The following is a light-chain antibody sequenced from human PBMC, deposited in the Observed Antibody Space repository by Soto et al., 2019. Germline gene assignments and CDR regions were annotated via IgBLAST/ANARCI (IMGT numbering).Light chain of an antibody. V-gene: IGKV3-20*01. CDR1: QSVSSSY. J-gene: IGKJ1*01. CDR3: QQYGSSPWT. Sequence: EIVLTQSPGTLSLSRGERATLSCRASQSVSSSYLAWYQQKPGQAPRPLIYGASSRAIGFPDRFSGSGSGTDFAVTISRLEPEDFAVYYCQQYGSSPWTVGQGTKVEIK. CDR2: GAS.